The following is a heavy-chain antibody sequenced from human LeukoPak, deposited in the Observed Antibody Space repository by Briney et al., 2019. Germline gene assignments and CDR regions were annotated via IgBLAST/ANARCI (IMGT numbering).Heavy chain of an antibody. D-gene: IGHD5-24*01. CDR1: GFTFSIYA. J-gene: IGHJ3*01. CDR3: AKDLRQGDGFWDIDY. V-gene: IGHV3-23*01. CDR2: IIGAGST. Sequence: GGSLTLSCAASGFTFSIYALSWVRQAPGRRLEWVSGIIGAGSTYYADSVKGRLTVSRDQSGNTVYLRMTRLRAEDTAIYYCAKDLRQGDGFWDIDYWGQGTTVTVSS.